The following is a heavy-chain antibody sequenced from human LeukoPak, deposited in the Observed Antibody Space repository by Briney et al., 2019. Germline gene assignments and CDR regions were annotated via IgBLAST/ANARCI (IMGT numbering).Heavy chain of an antibody. CDR1: GGSISSSSYY. CDR2: IYYSGST. CDR3: ARDDSSGFSFDP. V-gene: IGHV4-39*07. D-gene: IGHD3-22*01. Sequence: PSETLSLTCTVSGGSISSSSYYWGWIRQPPGKGLEWIGSIYYSGSTYYNPSLKSRVTISVDTSKNQFSLKLSSVTAADTAVYYCARDDSSGFSFDPWGQGTLVTVSS. J-gene: IGHJ5*02.